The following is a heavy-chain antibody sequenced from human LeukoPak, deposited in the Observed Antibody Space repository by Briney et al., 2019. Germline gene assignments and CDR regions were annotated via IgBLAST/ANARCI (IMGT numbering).Heavy chain of an antibody. J-gene: IGHJ4*02. CDR3: ARTRDGYNFGPFDC. V-gene: IGHV3-21*01. D-gene: IGHD5-24*01. CDR1: GFTFSSYR. CDR2: ISSNSSHT. Sequence: GGSLRLSCAASGFTFSSYRMNWVRQAPGKGQEWVSLISSNSSHTYNADSVKGRFTISRDNAKNSLYLEMNSLRVEDTAVYYCARTRDGYNFGPFDCWGQGALVTVSS.